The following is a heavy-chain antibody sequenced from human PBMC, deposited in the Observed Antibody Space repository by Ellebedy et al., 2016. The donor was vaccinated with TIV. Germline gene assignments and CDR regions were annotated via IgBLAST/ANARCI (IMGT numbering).Heavy chain of an antibody. CDR2: INHSGST. V-gene: IGHV4-34*01. CDR1: GGSFSGYY. D-gene: IGHD5-24*01. Sequence: GSLRLXXAVYGGSFSGYYWSWIRQPPGKGLEWIGEINHSGSTNYNPSLKSRVTISVDTSKNQFSLKLSSVTAADTAVYYCARHGLLVSQMAVGWFDPWGQGTLVTVSS. J-gene: IGHJ5*02. CDR3: ARHGLLVSQMAVGWFDP.